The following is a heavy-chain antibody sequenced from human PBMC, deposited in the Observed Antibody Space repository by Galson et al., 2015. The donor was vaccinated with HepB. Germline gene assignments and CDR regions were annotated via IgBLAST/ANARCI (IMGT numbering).Heavy chain of an antibody. CDR1: GYSFATYW. J-gene: IGHJ4*02. Sequence: QSGAEVKKPGESLKISCKGSGYSFATYWTGWVRQMSGKGLEWMGIIYHGDSDTRYSPSFQGQVSISADKSISTAYLQWSSLKASDTAMYYRARLRSSSWWFFYFDYWGQGTLVTVSS. D-gene: IGHD6-13*01. CDR3: ARLRSSSWWFFYFDY. CDR2: IYHGDSDT. V-gene: IGHV5-51*01.